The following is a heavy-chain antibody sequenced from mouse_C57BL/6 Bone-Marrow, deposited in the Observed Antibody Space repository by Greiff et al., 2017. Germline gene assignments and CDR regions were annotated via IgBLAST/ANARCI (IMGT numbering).Heavy chain of an antibody. CDR2: IYPGDGDT. V-gene: IGHV1-82*01. Sequence: VQLQQSGPELVKPGASVKISCKASGYAFSSSWMNWVKQRPGKGLEWIGRIYPGDGDTNYNGKFKGKATLTADKSSSTAYMQLSSLTSEDSAVYFCARQVYGSSWGFAYWGQGTLVTVSA. J-gene: IGHJ3*01. D-gene: IGHD1-1*01. CDR3: ARQVYGSSWGFAY. CDR1: GYAFSSSW.